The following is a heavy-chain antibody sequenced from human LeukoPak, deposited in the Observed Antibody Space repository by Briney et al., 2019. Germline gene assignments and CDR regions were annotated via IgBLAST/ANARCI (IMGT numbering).Heavy chain of an antibody. CDR1: GYTFTSYG. D-gene: IGHD3-10*01. CDR2: ISAYNGNT. J-gene: IGHJ4*02. V-gene: IGHV1-18*01. Sequence: ASVKVACKASGYTFTSYGISWVRQAPGQGLEWMGWISAYNGNTNYAQKLQGRVTMTTDPSTSTAYMELRSLRSDDTAVYYCARDRSLTYYYGSGSKHFDYWGQGTLVTVSS. CDR3: ARDRSLTYYYGSGSKHFDY.